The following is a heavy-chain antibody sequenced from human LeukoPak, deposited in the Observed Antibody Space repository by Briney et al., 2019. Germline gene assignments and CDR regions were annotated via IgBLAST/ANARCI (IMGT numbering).Heavy chain of an antibody. D-gene: IGHD1-26*01. Sequence: SETLSLTCTVSGYSISSGYYWGWIRQPPGKGLEWIGSIHHSGSTYYNPSLKSRVTISVDTSKNQFSLKLSSVTAADTAVYYCARRSGSYGAFDIWGQGTMVTVSS. CDR2: IHHSGST. V-gene: IGHV4-38-2*02. CDR1: GYSISSGYY. CDR3: ARRSGSYGAFDI. J-gene: IGHJ3*02.